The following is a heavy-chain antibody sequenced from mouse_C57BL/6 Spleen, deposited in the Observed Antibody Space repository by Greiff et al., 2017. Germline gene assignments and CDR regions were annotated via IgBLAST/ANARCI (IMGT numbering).Heavy chain of an antibody. CDR1: GYTFTSYW. Sequence: QVQLQQPGAELVKPGASVKLSCKASGYTFTSYWMHWVKQRPGQGLEWIGKIHPNSGSTNYNEKFKSKATLTVDKSSSTAYMQLSSLTSEDSSVYYCATPTVVATSIDYAMDYWGQGTSVTVSS. CDR2: IHPNSGST. V-gene: IGHV1-64*01. D-gene: IGHD1-1*01. CDR3: ATPTVVATSIDYAMDY. J-gene: IGHJ4*01.